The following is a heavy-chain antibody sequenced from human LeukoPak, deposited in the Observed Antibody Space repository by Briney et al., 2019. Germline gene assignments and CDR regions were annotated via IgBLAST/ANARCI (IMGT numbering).Heavy chain of an antibody. V-gene: IGHV4-34*01. CDR1: GGSFSGYY. J-gene: IGHJ4*02. Sequence: PSETLSLTCAVYGGSFSGYYWSWIRQPPGRGLEWIGEINHSGSTNYNPSLKSRVTISVDTSKNQFSLKLSSVTAADTAVYYCASGSGSYTGEDWGQGTLVTVSS. CDR3: ASGSGSYTGED. D-gene: IGHD1-26*01. CDR2: INHSGST.